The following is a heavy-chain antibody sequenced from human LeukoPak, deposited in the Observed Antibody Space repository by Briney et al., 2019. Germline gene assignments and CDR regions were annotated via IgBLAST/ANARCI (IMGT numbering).Heavy chain of an antibody. D-gene: IGHD4-17*01. Sequence: PGGSLRLSCAASGFTFSDYYMSWIRQAPGKGLEWVGFIRSKAYGGTTEYAASVKGRFTISRDDSKSIAYLQMNSLKTEDTAVYYCTRDLGYGDYIDPNAFDIWGQGTMVTVSS. CDR2: IRSKAYGGTT. CDR1: GFTFSDYY. CDR3: TRDLGYGDYIDPNAFDI. J-gene: IGHJ3*02. V-gene: IGHV3-49*03.